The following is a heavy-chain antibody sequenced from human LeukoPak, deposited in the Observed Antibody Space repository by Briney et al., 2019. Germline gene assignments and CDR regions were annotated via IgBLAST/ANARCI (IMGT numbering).Heavy chain of an antibody. V-gene: IGHV3-48*02. D-gene: IGHD2-2*01. J-gene: IGHJ5*02. CDR1: GFTFSSYS. CDR3: ARSTGNWFDP. CDR2: ISGSSNTI. Sequence: PGGSLRLSCAASGFTFSSYSMNWVRQAPGKGLEWVSYISGSSNTIYYIDSVKGRFTISRDNAKNSLYLQMNSLRDEDTAVYYCARSTGNWFDPWGQGTLVTVSS.